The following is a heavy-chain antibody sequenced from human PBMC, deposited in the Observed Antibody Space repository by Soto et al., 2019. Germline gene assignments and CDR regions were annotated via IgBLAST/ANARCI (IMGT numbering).Heavy chain of an antibody. V-gene: IGHV3-30*04. D-gene: IGHD6-6*01. CDR2: ISYDGSNK. J-gene: IGHJ2*01. CDR1: GFTFSSYA. CDR3: ARTSGSSSYYWYFDL. Sequence: GGSLRLSCAASGFTFSSYAMHWVRQAPGKGLEWVAVISYDGSNKYYADSVKGRFTISRDNSKNTLYLQMNSLRAEDTAVYYCARTSGSSSYYWYFDLWGRGTLVTVSS.